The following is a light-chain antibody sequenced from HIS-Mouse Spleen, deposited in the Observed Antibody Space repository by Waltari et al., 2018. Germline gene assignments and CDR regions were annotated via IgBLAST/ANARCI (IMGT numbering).Light chain of an antibody. J-gene: IGLJ3*02. CDR2: EGS. CDR3: CSYAGSSVWV. V-gene: IGLV2-23*01. CDR1: SSDVGSYNL. Sequence: QSALTQPASVSGSPGQSLPISCTGTSSDVGSYNLVPWYQQHPGKAPKLMIYEGSKRPSGVSNRFSGSKSGNTASLTISGLQAEDEADYYCCSYAGSSVWVFGGGTKLTVL.